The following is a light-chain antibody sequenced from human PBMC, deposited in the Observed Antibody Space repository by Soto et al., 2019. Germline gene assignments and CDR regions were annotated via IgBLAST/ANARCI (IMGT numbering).Light chain of an antibody. CDR2: EVT. CDR1: SSDVGGYNY. J-gene: IGLJ3*02. Sequence: QSVLTQPPSASGSPGQSVTISCTGTSSDVGGYNYVSWYQQYPGRAPKLTIYEVTKRPSGFPDRFSGSKSGNTASLTVSGLQAEDEADYYCSSSAASNNVSFVFGGGTKLTVL. CDR3: SSSAASNNVSFV. V-gene: IGLV2-8*01.